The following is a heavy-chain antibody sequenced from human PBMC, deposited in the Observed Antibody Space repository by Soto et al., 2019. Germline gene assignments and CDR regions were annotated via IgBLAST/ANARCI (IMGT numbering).Heavy chain of an antibody. D-gene: IGHD3-16*01. CDR1: GFTFSSYA. Sequence: QVQLVESGGGVVKPGRSLRLSCATSGFTFSSYAMNWVRQAPGKGLEWVAVISYDGSNKYYADSVKGRFTISRDNSQTTLYLQMNSLRGEDTAVYYCARDRGSRNAEYFQHWGQGTLVPVSS. CDR3: ARDRGSRNAEYFQH. V-gene: IGHV3-30-3*01. J-gene: IGHJ1*01. CDR2: ISYDGSNK.